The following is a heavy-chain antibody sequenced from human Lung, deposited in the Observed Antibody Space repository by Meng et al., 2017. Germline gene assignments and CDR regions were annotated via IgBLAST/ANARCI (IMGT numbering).Heavy chain of an antibody. V-gene: IGHV3-23*01. CDR1: GFTFTAFS. Sequence: GQLMGSGGGLVQPGGSLRLSCAASGFTFTAFSMTWVRQAPGKGLEWVSTISSTGDSTFYPDSVKGRFIVSRDNSKNTLYLQMNSLRAEDTAIYYCAKEAAMASWGQGTLVTVSS. J-gene: IGHJ5*02. CDR3: AKEAAMAS. D-gene: IGHD5-18*01. CDR2: ISSTGDST.